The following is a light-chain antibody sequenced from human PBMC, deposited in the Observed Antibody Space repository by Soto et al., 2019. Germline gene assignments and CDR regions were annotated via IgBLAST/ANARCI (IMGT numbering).Light chain of an antibody. J-gene: IGLJ1*01. V-gene: IGLV2-11*01. Sequence: QSVLAQPPSASGSPGQSVTISCTGTSSDVGGFNSVSWYQQHPGKAPKLMIYDGNKRPSGVPDRFSGSKSGSTASLTIPGLQAEDEADYYCCSYAGSYSYAFATGTKVTVL. CDR2: DGN. CDR1: SSDVGGFNS. CDR3: CSYAGSYSYA.